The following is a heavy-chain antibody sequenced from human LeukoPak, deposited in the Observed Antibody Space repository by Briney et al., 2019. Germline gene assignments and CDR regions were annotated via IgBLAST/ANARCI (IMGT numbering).Heavy chain of an antibody. J-gene: IGHJ4*02. D-gene: IGHD1-7*01. V-gene: IGHV1-46*01. CDR1: GYTFTSYY. CDR2: INPSGGST. CDR3: ARVVSVGLPDY. Sequence: ASVKVSCKASGYTFTSYYMHWVRQAPGQGLEWMGIINPSGGSTSYAQKFQGRVTMTRDMSTSTVYMELSSLRSDDTAVYYCARVVSVGLPDYWGQGTLVTVSS.